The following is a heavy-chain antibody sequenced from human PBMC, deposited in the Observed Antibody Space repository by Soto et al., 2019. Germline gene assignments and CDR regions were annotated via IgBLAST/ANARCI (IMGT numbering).Heavy chain of an antibody. D-gene: IGHD3-22*01. CDR3: ASDPPIDYYDSCCSFDF. CDR2: ISAYNSNT. V-gene: IGHV1-18*01. Sequence: AAVKVSCKASGYTFTRCVISWVGQAAGQGLEWMGWISAYNSNTNYAKKHQRRVTMTTDTSTNTAYMELRSLRSSDTAVYSCASDPPIDYYDSCCSFDFWGQGTLVTVSS. J-gene: IGHJ4*02. CDR1: GYTFTRCV.